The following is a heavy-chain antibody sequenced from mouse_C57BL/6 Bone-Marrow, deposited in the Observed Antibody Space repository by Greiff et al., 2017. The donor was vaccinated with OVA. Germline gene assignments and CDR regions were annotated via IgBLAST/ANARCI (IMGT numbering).Heavy chain of an antibody. D-gene: IGHD1-1*01. Sequence: QVQLQQPGAELVKPGASVKLSCKASGYTFTSYWKHWVKQRPGRGLEWIGRIDPNSGGTKYNEKFKSKATMTVDKPSSTAYMQLRSLTSEDSAVYYGARGCYYGSSPIAYWGQGTLVTVSA. CDR1: GYTFTSYW. J-gene: IGHJ3*01. CDR2: IDPNSGGT. V-gene: IGHV1-72*01. CDR3: ARGCYYGSSPIAY.